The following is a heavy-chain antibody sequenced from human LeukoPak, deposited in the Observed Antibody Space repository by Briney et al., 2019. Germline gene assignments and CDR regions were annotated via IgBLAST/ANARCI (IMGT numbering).Heavy chain of an antibody. D-gene: IGHD3-10*01. CDR3: VRDRVTGRPYDY. V-gene: IGHV3-21*01. Sequence: GGSLRLSCAASGFPFSSYSMNWVRQAPGKGLEWVSSISSSSSYIYYADSVKGRFTISRDNAKNSLYLQMNSLRAEDTAVYYCVRDRVTGRPYDYWGQGTLVTVSS. CDR2: ISSSSSYI. CDR1: GFPFSSYS. J-gene: IGHJ4*02.